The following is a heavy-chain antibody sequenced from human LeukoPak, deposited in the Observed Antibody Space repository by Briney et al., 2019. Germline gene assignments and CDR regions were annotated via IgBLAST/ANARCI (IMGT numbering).Heavy chain of an antibody. J-gene: IGHJ4*02. Sequence: PGGSLRLSCAASGFTFSSYGMHWVRQAPGKGLEWVAFIRYDGSNKYYADSVKGRFTISRDNSKNTLYLQMNSLRAEDTAVYYCAKLAVAGKGGTVYFDYWGQGTLVTVSS. D-gene: IGHD6-19*01. CDR1: GFTFSSYG. CDR3: AKLAVAGKGGTVYFDY. V-gene: IGHV3-30*02. CDR2: IRYDGSNK.